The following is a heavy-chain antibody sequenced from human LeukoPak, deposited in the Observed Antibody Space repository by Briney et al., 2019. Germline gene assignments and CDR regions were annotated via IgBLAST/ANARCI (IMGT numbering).Heavy chain of an antibody. CDR1: GFTFSSYA. CDR3: AKSEYSYGKYYFDY. CDR2: ISGSGGST. J-gene: IGHJ4*02. Sequence: GGSLRLSCAASGFTFSSYAMSWVRQAPGKGLEWVSTISGSGGSTYYADSVKGRFTISRDNSKNTLYLQMNSLRAEDTAVYYCAKSEYSYGKYYFDYWGQGTRVTVSS. V-gene: IGHV3-23*01. D-gene: IGHD5-18*01.